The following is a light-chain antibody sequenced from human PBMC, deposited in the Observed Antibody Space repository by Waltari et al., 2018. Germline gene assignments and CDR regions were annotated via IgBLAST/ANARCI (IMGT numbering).Light chain of an antibody. CDR2: RNN. CDR3: AAWDDSLSVV. V-gene: IGLV1-47*01. J-gene: IGLJ3*02. CDR1: SSTLGSNY. Sequence: QSVLTQPPSASGTPGQRVTIPCSGSSSTLGSNYVYWYQQLPGTAPKLLIYRNNQRPSGVPDRFSGSKSGTSASLAISGLRSEDEADYYCAAWDDSLSVVFGGGTKLTVL.